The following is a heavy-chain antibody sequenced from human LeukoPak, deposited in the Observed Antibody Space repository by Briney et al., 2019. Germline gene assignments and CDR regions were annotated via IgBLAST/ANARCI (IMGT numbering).Heavy chain of an antibody. V-gene: IGHV3-7*01. D-gene: IGHD3-10*01. CDR3: ASTGSG. Sequence: GGSLRLSCAAYGFTFSNYWMSWVRQAPGKGLEWVANIKQDGSEKYYVDSVKGRFTISRDNAKNSVYLQMNSLRGEDTAVYYCASTGSGWGQGTLVTVSS. CDR2: IKQDGSEK. J-gene: IGHJ4*02. CDR1: GFTFSNYW.